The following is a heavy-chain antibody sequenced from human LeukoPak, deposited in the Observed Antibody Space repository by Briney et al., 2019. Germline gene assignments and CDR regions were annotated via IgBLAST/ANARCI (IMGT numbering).Heavy chain of an antibody. D-gene: IGHD6-19*01. CDR3: ARSGGYSSPQNY. J-gene: IGHJ4*02. V-gene: IGHV4-59*01. CDR1: GGSFSNYY. CDR2: IYYNGSA. Sequence: PSETLSLTCTVSGGSFSNYYWNWIRQPPGKGLEWIGYIYYNGSANYTPSLKSRVTISVATSKNQFSLKLSSVTAADTAVYYCARSGGYSSPQNYWGQGTLVTVSS.